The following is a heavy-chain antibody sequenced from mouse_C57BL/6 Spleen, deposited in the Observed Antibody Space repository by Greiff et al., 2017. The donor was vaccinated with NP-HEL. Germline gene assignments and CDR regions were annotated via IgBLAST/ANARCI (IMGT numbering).Heavy chain of an antibody. CDR3: AREITTVVARFDY. J-gene: IGHJ2*01. CDR1: GYTFTDYY. Sequence: QVQLKQSGPELVKPGASVKISCKASGYTFTDYYINWVKQRPGQGLAWIGWIFPGSGSTYYNEKFKGKATLTVDKSSSTAYMLLSSLTSEDSAVYFCAREITTVVARFDYWGQGTTLTVSS. V-gene: IGHV1-75*01. CDR2: IFPGSGST. D-gene: IGHD1-1*01.